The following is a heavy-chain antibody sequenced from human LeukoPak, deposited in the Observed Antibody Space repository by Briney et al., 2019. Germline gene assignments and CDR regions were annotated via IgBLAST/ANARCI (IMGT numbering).Heavy chain of an antibody. J-gene: IGHJ5*02. CDR3: ARRYYYDSSGYPNWFDP. D-gene: IGHD3-22*01. CDR1: GGSFSGYY. Sequence: SETLSLTCAVYGGSFSGYYWSWIRQPPGKGLEWIGEINHSGSTNYNPSLKSRVTISVDTSKNQFSLKLSSVTAADTAVYYCARRYYYDSSGYPNWFDPWGQGTLVTVSS. V-gene: IGHV4-34*01. CDR2: INHSGST.